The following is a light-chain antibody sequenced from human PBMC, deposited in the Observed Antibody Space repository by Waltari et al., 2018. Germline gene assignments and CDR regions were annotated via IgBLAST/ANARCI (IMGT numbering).Light chain of an antibody. CDR2: LRS. V-gene: IGKV2-28*01. Sequence: EIVLTQFPRSLPVTTGEPASMSCRSAHRLLQSNGYDYLDRYLQKPGLPPQLLIYLRSIRASGVPDRFSGSGSGTEFTLTSNRVEAEDVGVYYCMQSGRIPPAITFGQGTRLEIK. CDR3: MQSGRIPPAIT. CDR1: HRLLQSNGYDY. J-gene: IGKJ5*01.